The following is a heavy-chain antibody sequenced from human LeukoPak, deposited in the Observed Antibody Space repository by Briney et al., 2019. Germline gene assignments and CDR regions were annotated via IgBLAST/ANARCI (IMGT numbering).Heavy chain of an antibody. J-gene: IGHJ4*02. CDR1: GGSLSGNY. V-gene: IGHV4-34*01. Sequence: ASETLSLTCAVHGGSLSGNYWSWLRQPPGKGLQWIGQGTHDGVTTYNPSLKSRVTISADTPRNQVSLKVTSLTAADTAVYYCARGLNILDYWGQGTLVTVSS. CDR3: ARGLNILDY. CDR2: GTHDGVT.